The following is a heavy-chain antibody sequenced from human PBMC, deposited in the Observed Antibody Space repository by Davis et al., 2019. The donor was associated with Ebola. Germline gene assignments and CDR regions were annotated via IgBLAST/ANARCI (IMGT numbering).Heavy chain of an antibody. CDR1: GDSMSSYY. CDR3: ARLYGTSWPDY. D-gene: IGHD6-13*01. Sequence: ESLKISCNVSGDSMSSYYWTWIRQPPGKGLEWIGYIYYSGSTTNYNPSLKSRVTISVDTSKKQLSLNLSSVTAADTAVYYCARLYGTSWPDYWGQGTLVTVSS. J-gene: IGHJ4*02. CDR2: IYYSGST. V-gene: IGHV4-59*08.